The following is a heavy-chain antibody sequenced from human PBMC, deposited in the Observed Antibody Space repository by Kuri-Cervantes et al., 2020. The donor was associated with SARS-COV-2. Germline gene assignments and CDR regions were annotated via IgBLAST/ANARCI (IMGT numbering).Heavy chain of an antibody. J-gene: IGHJ5*02. V-gene: IGHV1-24*01. CDR2: FDPEDGET. CDR1: GYTLTELS. D-gene: IGHD6-13*01. Sequence: ASVNVSCKVSGYTLTELSMHWVRQAPGKGLEWMGGFDPEDGETIYAQKIQGRVTMTEDTSTDTAYMELSSLRSEDTAVYYCAISAAAGTPNWFDPWGQGTLITVSS. CDR3: AISAAAGTPNWFDP.